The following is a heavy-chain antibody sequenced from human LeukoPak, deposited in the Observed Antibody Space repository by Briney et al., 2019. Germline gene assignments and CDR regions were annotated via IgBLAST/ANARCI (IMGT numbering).Heavy chain of an antibody. CDR3: ARGLTTIWGGYRSMGGWFDP. J-gene: IGHJ5*02. CDR2: IYYSGST. CDR1: GGSISSGGYY. Sequence: PSETLSLTCTVSGGSISSGGYYWSWIRQHPGKGLEWIGYIYYSGSTYYNPSLKSRVTISVDTSKNQFSLKLSSVTAADTAVYYCARGLTTIWGGYRSMGGWFDPWGQGTLVTVSS. V-gene: IGHV4-31*03. D-gene: IGHD3-16*02.